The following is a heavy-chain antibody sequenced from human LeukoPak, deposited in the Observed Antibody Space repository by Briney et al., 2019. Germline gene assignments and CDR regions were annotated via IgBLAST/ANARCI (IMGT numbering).Heavy chain of an antibody. CDR1: GGSISSYY. V-gene: IGHV4-59*01. D-gene: IGHD1-26*01. Sequence: PSETLSLTCTVSGGSISSYYWSWIRQPPGKGLEWIGYIYYSGSTNYNPSLKSRVTISVDTSKNQFSLKLSSVTAADTAVYYCASGSYYLDYWGQGTLVSASS. CDR2: IYYSGST. CDR3: ASGSYYLDY. J-gene: IGHJ4*02.